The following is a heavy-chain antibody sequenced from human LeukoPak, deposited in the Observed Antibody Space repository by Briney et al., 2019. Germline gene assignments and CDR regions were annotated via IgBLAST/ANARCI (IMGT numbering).Heavy chain of an antibody. CDR2: IKQDGSEK. V-gene: IGHV3-7*01. CDR1: GFTFSSYW. Sequence: GGSLRLSCAASGFTFSSYWMSWVRQAPGKGLEWVANIKQDGSEKYYVDSVKGRFTIPRDNAKNSLYLQMNSPRAEDTAVYYCARERFQYSPSFDYWGQGTLVTVSS. J-gene: IGHJ4*02. D-gene: IGHD2-15*01. CDR3: ARERFQYSPSFDY.